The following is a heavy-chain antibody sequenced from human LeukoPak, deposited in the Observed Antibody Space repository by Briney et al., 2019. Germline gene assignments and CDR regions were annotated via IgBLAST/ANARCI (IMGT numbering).Heavy chain of an antibody. J-gene: IGHJ4*02. V-gene: IGHV3-7*03. D-gene: IGHD5-18*01. CDR3: ARGGTRGYSPVDY. CDR1: GFTLSSYW. CDR2: IKQDGSEK. Sequence: PGGSLRLSCAASGFTLSSYWMSWVRQAPGKGLEWVANIKQDGSEKYYVDSVKGRFTISRDNVKNSLFLQMNSLRVEDTAVYYCARGGTRGYSPVDYWGQGILVTVSS.